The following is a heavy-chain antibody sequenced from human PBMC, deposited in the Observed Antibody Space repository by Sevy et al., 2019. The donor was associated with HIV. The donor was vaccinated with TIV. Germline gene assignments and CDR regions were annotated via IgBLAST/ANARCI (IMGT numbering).Heavy chain of an antibody. D-gene: IGHD6-13*01. CDR1: GGTFSSYA. J-gene: IGHJ6*02. Sequence: ASVKVSCKASGGTFSSYAISWVRQAPGQGLEWMGGIIPIFGTANYAQKFQGRVTITADESTSTAYMELISLRSEDTAVYYCARVAIAAAGGGYYYYGMDVWGQGTTVTVSS. V-gene: IGHV1-69*13. CDR3: ARVAIAAAGGGYYYYGMDV. CDR2: IIPIFGTA.